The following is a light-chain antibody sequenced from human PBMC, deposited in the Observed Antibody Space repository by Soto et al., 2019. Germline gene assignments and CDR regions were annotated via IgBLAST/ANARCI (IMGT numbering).Light chain of an antibody. CDR2: GAS. CDR1: QSVGIM. CDR3: QQYGSSRT. J-gene: IGKJ1*01. V-gene: IGKV3-20*01. Sequence: TQSPSTLSASVGDRVTITCRASQSVGIMLAWYQQKVGQAPRLLIYGASTRAAGSPARFGGSGSGTDFTLTISRLEPEDFAVYYCQQYGSSRTFGQGTKVDIK.